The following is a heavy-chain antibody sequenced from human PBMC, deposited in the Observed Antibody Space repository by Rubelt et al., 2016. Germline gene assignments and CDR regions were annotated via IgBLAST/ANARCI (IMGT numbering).Heavy chain of an antibody. V-gene: IGHV4-59*05. CDR3: ARRRVGATTGFDY. D-gene: IGHD1-26*01. Sequence: QVQLQESDPGLVKPSETLSLTCTVSGGSISTYYWNWIRQPPGKGLEWIGSIYYSGSTYYNPSLKSRVTISVDTSKNQVSLKLSSVTAADTAVYYCARRRVGATTGFDYWGQGTLVTVSS. CDR2: IYYSGST. J-gene: IGHJ4*02. CDR1: GGSISTYY.